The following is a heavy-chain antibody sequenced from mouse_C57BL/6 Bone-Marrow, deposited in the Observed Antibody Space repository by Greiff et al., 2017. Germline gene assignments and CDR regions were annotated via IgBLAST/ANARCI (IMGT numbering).Heavy chain of an antibody. CDR1: EYEFPSHD. V-gene: IGHV5-2*01. Sequence: EVHLVESGGGLVQPGESLKLSCESNEYEFPSHDMSWVRKTPEKRLELVAAINSDGGSTYYPDTMARRFIISRYNTKKTLYLQMSSLRSEDTALYYCARHYSNYAWFAYWGQGTLVTVSA. CDR3: ARHYSNYAWFAY. J-gene: IGHJ3*01. D-gene: IGHD2-5*01. CDR2: INSDGGST.